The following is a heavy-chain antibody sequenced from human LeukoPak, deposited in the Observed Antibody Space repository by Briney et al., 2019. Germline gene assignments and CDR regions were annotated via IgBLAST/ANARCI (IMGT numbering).Heavy chain of an antibody. CDR2: INHSGST. J-gene: IGHJ4*02. CDR1: GGSFSGYY. CDR3: AGSSSWYSSDY. V-gene: IGHV4-34*01. D-gene: IGHD6-13*01. Sequence: SETLSLTCAVYGGSFSGYYWSWIRQPPGKGLEWIGEINHSGSTDYNPSLKSRVTISVDTSKNQFSLKLSSVTAADTAVYYCAGSSSWYSSDYWGREPWSPSPQ.